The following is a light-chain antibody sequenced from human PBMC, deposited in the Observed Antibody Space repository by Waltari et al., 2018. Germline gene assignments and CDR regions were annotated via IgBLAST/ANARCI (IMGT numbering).Light chain of an antibody. CDR3: QQYGSSPLT. J-gene: IGKJ2*01. Sequence: CMASQSVSSNYLAWYQQKPGQAPRLLIYGASSRATGIPDRFSGSGSGTDFTLTISRLEPEDFAVYYCQQYGSSPLTFGQGTKLEIK. V-gene: IGKV3-20*01. CDR2: GAS. CDR1: QSVSSNY.